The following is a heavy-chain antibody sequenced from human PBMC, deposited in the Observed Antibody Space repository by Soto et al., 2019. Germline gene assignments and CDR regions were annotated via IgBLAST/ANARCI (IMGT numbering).Heavy chain of an antibody. Sequence: PSDTLSLTCTVSGGSISSYYWSWIRQPPGKGLEWIGYIYYSGSTNYNPSLKSRVTISVDTSKNQFSLKLSSVTAADTAVYYCARDRIYYDSSGYYWDYFDYWGQGTLVNVSS. V-gene: IGHV4-59*01. CDR2: IYYSGST. CDR3: ARDRIYYDSSGYYWDYFDY. D-gene: IGHD3-22*01. J-gene: IGHJ4*02. CDR1: GGSISSYY.